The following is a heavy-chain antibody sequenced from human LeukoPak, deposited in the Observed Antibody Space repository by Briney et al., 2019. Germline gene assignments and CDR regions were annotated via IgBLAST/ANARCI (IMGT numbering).Heavy chain of an antibody. CDR1: GGSISNYY. CDR3: ARGISIDS. Sequence: SETLSLTCTVSGGSISNYYWSWIRQPPGKGLEWIGYIYYSGSTNYNPSLKSRVTISVDTSKNQISLKLSSVTAADTAVYYCARGISIDSWGQGTLVTVSS. D-gene: IGHD2-2*01. J-gene: IGHJ4*02. V-gene: IGHV4-59*08. CDR2: IYYSGST.